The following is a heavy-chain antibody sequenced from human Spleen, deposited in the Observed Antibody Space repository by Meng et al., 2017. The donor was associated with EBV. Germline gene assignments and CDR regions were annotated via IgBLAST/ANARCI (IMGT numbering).Heavy chain of an antibody. CDR2: ISHGGST. CDR3: ASRVPPYYYDY. V-gene: IGHV4-4*02. D-gene: IGHD3-10*02. Sequence: QVQRQESGPGLGKPSGTLSLTCGVSRGSISSHNKWNWVRQSPERGLEWIGEISHGGSTNYNPSLRSRVTMSVDKSKNQFSLNLTSVTAADTAVYYCASRVPPYYYDYWGRGTLVTVSS. J-gene: IGHJ4*02. CDR1: RGSISSHNK.